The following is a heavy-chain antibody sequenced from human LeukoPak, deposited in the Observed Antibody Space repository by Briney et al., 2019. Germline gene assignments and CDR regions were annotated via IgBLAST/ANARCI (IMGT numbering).Heavy chain of an antibody. CDR3: ASLSGSYSYSY. V-gene: IGHV3-11*06. D-gene: IGHD1-26*01. CDR1: GFTFSDYY. CDR2: ISSSSSYI. Sequence: PGGSLRLSCAASGFTFSDYYMSWIRQAPGKGLEWVSSISSSSSYIYYADSVKGRFTISRDNAKNSLYLQMNSLRAEDTAVYYCASLSGSYSYSYWGQGTLVTVSS. J-gene: IGHJ4*02.